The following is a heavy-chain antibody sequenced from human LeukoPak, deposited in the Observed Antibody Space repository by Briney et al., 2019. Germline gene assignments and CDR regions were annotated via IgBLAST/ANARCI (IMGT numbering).Heavy chain of an antibody. CDR3: ARRGDYVWGSYRMYYFDY. CDR1: GYSFTSYW. V-gene: IGHV5-10-1*01. D-gene: IGHD3-16*02. CDR2: IDPSDSYT. J-gene: IGHJ4*02. Sequence: GESLKISCKGSGYSFTSYWISWVRQMPGKGLQWMGRIDPSDSYTNYSPSFQGHVTISADKSISTAYLQWSSLKASDTAMYYCARRGDYVWGSYRMYYFDYWGQGTLVTVSS.